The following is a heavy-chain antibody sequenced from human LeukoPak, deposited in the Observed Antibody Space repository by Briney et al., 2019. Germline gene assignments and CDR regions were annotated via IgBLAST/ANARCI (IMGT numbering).Heavy chain of an antibody. CDR2: IKQDGSEK. V-gene: IGHV3-7*01. J-gene: IGHJ5*02. D-gene: IGHD6-13*01. CDR3: ARDLAAGTGWFDP. Sequence: GGSLRLSCAASGFKFGSFSMGWVRQAPGKGLEWVANIKQDGSEKYYVDSVKGRFTISRDNAKNSLYLQMNSLRAEDTAVYYCARDLAAGTGWFDPWGQGTLVTVSS. CDR1: GFKFGSFS.